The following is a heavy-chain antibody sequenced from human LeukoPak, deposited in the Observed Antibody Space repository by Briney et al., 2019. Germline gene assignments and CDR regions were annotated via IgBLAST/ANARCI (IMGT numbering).Heavy chain of an antibody. Sequence: GGSLLLSCRVSGITFRNYDMSWARRAPGRGVEWVSDVSGSGDSKYYLDSVEGRFTIYRDNSNNTLYLQMDSLRDEDTAVYYCAKGGVSMIRGAAFDSWGQGTQVIVSS. D-gene: IGHD3-10*01. CDR1: GITFRNYD. CDR3: AKGGVSMIRGAAFDS. J-gene: IGHJ4*02. CDR2: VSGSGDSK. V-gene: IGHV3-23*01.